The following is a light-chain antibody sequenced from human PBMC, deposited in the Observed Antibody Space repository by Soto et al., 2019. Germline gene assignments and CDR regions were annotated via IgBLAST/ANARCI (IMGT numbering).Light chain of an antibody. Sequence: QSVLTQSPSASGTPGQTVTISCSGRSSNIGSNYVYWYHQLPGTAPRLVMYRADQRPSGVSDRFSGFKSGTSASLAISGLRSEDEGDYYCAAWDDIVSGLVFGGGTKVTVL. J-gene: IGLJ2*01. CDR3: AAWDDIVSGLV. CDR2: RAD. V-gene: IGLV1-47*01. CDR1: SSNIGSNY.